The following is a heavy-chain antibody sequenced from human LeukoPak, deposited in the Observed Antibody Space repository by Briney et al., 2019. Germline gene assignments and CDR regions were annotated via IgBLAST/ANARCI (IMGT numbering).Heavy chain of an antibody. J-gene: IGHJ4*02. Sequence: PGGSLRLSCAASGFTFSSYAMHWVRQAPGKGLEWVAVISYDGSNKYYADSVKGRFTISRDNSKNTLYLQMNSLRAEDTAVYYCASCLPPLMVRGVISDYWGQGTLVTVSS. V-gene: IGHV3-30*04. CDR2: ISYDGSNK. CDR3: ASCLPPLMVRGVISDY. CDR1: GFTFSSYA. D-gene: IGHD3-10*01.